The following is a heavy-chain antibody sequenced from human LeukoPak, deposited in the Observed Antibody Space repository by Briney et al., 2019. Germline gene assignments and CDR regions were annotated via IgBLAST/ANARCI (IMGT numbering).Heavy chain of an antibody. CDR1: GFDFSGFY. CDR2: MRSKARSYTT. Sequence: GGSLRLSCAASGFDFSGFYMHWVRQASGRGLEWVGLMRSKARSYTTVYAEAVKGRFSISRDDSENTAYLQMNSLKADDTAVYYCTRQDCSGGSCSYVDYWGQGTLVTVSS. CDR3: TRQDCSGGSCSYVDY. V-gene: IGHV3-73*01. D-gene: IGHD2-15*01. J-gene: IGHJ4*02.